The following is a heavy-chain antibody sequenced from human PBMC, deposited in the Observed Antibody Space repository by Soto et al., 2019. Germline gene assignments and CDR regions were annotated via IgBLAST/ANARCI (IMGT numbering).Heavy chain of an antibody. J-gene: IGHJ6*02. CDR3: AHKGGRGAGMDV. CDR1: GFSVSTGGVG. V-gene: IGHV2-5*02. D-gene: IGHD2-15*01. Sequence: QITLKESGPTLVKPTQTLTLTCTFSGFSVSTGGVGVAWIRQPPGKALEWLALIYWDDDKRYSPFLQSRVTITKDTSKNQVVLTMTNMDPVDTATYYCAHKGGRGAGMDVWAQGTTVTVSS. CDR2: IYWDDDK.